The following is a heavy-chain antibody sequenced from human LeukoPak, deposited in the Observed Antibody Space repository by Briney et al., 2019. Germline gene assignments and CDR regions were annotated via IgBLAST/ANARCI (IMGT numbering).Heavy chain of an antibody. J-gene: IGHJ1*01. CDR2: INHSGST. Sequence: SETLSFTCAVYGGSFSGYYWSWIRQPPGKGLEWIGEINHSGSTNYNPSLKSRVTISVDTSKNQFSLKLSSVTAADTAVYYCARGPIERVGYESSGYYYGYFQHWGQGTLVTVSS. D-gene: IGHD3-22*01. CDR3: ARGPIERVGYESSGYYYGYFQH. V-gene: IGHV4-34*01. CDR1: GGSFSGYY.